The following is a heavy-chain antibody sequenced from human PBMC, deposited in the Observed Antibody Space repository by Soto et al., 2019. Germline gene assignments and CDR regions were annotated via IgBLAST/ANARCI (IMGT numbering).Heavy chain of an antibody. J-gene: IGHJ4*02. CDR1: GFSLSTSGVG. Sequence: QITLKESGPPLVKPTQTLTLTCTFSGFSLSTSGVGVGWIRQPPGKALEWLALLYWDDGKRYSPSLKSRLTIPQDTSKPQVVRTMTNMDPVDTATYHCAHTPRANGSGGSCYSSYWGQGTLVTVSS. D-gene: IGHD2-15*01. V-gene: IGHV2-5*02. CDR2: LYWDDGK. CDR3: AHTPRANGSGGSCYSSY.